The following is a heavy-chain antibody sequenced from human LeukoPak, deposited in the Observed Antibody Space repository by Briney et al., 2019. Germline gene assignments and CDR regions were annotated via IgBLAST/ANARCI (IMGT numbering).Heavy chain of an antibody. CDR1: GFTLSSYW. CDR2: INSDGSST. D-gene: IGHD2-15*01. CDR3: AAQYCSGGSCYPRY. Sequence: GGSLRLSCAASGFTLSSYWMHWVRQAPGKGLVWVSRINSDGSSTSYADSVKGRFTISRDNAKNTLYLQMNSLRAEDTAVYYCAAQYCSGGSCYPRYWGQGTLVTVSS. J-gene: IGHJ4*02. V-gene: IGHV3-74*01.